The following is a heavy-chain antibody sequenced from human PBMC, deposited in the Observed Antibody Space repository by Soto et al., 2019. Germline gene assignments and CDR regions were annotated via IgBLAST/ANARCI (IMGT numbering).Heavy chain of an antibody. J-gene: IGHJ1*01. CDR3: ARGSTTEKVVS. V-gene: IGHV4-30-4*01. Sequence: QVQLQESGPGLVRPSQTLSLTCSVSGASIYNGGYFWSWIRQSPGKGLEWIGHIHNSGSPYNNPSLTWRVIISAVTSTTLISLLLTSVTAAVSVVYYWARGSTTEKVVSWVQGTLVSV. D-gene: IGHD4-17*01. CDR1: GASIYNGGYF. CDR2: IHNSGSP.